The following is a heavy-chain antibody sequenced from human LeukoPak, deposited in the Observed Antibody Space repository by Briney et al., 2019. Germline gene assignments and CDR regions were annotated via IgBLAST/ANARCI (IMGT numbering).Heavy chain of an antibody. D-gene: IGHD1-26*01. CDR1: GFTFSSYW. CDR2: INSDGSST. CDR3: ARGDAWELLRGLDY. Sequence: PGGSLRLSCAASGFTFSSYWMHWVRQAPGKGLVWVSRINSDGSSTSYADSVKGRFTIFRDNAKNTLYLQMNSLRAEDTAVYYCARGDAWELLRGLDYWGHGTLVTVSS. J-gene: IGHJ4*01. V-gene: IGHV3-74*01.